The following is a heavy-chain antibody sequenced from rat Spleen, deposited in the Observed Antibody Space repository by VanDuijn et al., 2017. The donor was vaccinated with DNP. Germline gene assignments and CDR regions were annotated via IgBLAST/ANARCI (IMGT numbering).Heavy chain of an antibody. Sequence: EVQLVESGGGLVQPGRSLKLSCAASGFTFSAYYMAWVRQAPAKGLEWVATITASSGTTYYRDSVKGRFTISTDNAKNTLYLQMDSLRSEDTATYYCARPDYWGQGVMVTVSS. J-gene: IGHJ2*01. CDR3: ARPDY. CDR2: ITASSGTT. CDR1: GFTFSAYY. V-gene: IGHV5-25*01.